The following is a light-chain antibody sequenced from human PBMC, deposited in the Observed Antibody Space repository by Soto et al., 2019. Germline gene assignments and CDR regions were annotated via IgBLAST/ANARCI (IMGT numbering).Light chain of an antibody. J-gene: IGKJ2*01. V-gene: IGKV3-11*01. Sequence: DIVLTQSPATLSLSPGERATLSCRASQRLSTYLDWYQQKPGQATRLLIYDTSKRATGVPTRFSGSGSGTDFALTITSLEPEDFALYYCQQRSTWPPGYTFGQGTKREIK. CDR1: QRLSTY. CDR2: DTS. CDR3: QQRSTWPPGYT.